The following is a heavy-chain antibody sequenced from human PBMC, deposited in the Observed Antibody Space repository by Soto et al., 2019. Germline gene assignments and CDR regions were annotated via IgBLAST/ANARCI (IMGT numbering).Heavy chain of an antibody. CDR3: ARHTDDILTGNEALDI. J-gene: IGHJ3*02. D-gene: IGHD3-9*01. Sequence: PSETLFLTCTVSGGSISGISYCWGWIRQPPGKGLEWIGTIYYSGAAYYNPSLQSRVTISVDTSENQFSLKLTSVTAADTAVYYCARHTDDILTGNEALDIWGQGTVVIVSS. V-gene: IGHV4-39*01. CDR2: IYYSGAA. CDR1: GGSISGISYC.